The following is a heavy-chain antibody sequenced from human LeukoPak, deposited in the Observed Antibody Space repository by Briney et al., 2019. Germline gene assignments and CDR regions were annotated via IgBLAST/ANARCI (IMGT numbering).Heavy chain of an antibody. CDR1: GGTFRSYA. J-gene: IGHJ4*02. Sequence: ASVKVSCKASGGTFRSYAISWVRQAPGQGLEWMGLINPDSGGANYAQNFQGRVTMTSDTSISTVYMELSRLRSDDTAVYYCARGTDCSGGSCLDYWGQGTLVTVSS. V-gene: IGHV1-2*06. CDR3: ARGTDCSGGSCLDY. D-gene: IGHD2-15*01. CDR2: INPDSGGA.